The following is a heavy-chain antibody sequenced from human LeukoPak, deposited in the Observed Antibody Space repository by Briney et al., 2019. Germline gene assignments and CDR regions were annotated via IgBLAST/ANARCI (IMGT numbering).Heavy chain of an antibody. D-gene: IGHD5-18*01. CDR3: ARRSYGDYYYYYYMDV. J-gene: IGHJ6*03. Sequence: SETLSLTCAVYGGSSSGYYWTWIRQSPGKGPEWIGEINYSGSTNYNPSLRSRVIISVDTSKNQFSLRLSSVTAADTAVYYCARRSYGDYYYYYYMDVWGKGTTVTVSS. V-gene: IGHV4-34*01. CDR2: INYSGST. CDR1: GGSSSGYY.